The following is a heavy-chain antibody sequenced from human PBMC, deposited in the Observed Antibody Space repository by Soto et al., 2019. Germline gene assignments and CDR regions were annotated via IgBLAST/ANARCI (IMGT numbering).Heavy chain of an antibody. CDR1: GYSISSGYY. D-gene: IGHD3-10*01. J-gene: IGHJ1*01. V-gene: IGHV4-38-2*01. Sequence: PSETLSLTCGVSGYSISSGYYWGWIRQPPGKGLEWIGSIFHSGSTYYNPSLKSRVTISVDTSKNQFSLRLNSVTAADTAVYYCARSYGEGSYGYFQHWGQGTLVTVSS. CDR2: IFHSGST. CDR3: ARSYGEGSYGYFQH.